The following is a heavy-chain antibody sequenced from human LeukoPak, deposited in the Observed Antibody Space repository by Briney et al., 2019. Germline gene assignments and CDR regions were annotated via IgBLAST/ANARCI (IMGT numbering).Heavy chain of an antibody. D-gene: IGHD3-9*01. CDR3: AREGGPYDILTGSHSAY. Sequence: GGSLRLSCAASGFTFSSYGMHWVRQAPGKGLEWVAVIWYDGSNKYYADSVKGRFTISRDNSKNTLYLQMNSLRAEDTAVYYCAREGGPYDILTGSHSAYWGQGTLVTVSS. CDR2: IWYDGSNK. V-gene: IGHV3-33*01. CDR1: GFTFSSYG. J-gene: IGHJ4*02.